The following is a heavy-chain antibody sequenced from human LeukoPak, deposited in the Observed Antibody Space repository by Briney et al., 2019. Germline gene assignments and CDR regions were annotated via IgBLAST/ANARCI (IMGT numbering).Heavy chain of an antibody. V-gene: IGHV3-7*01. CDR1: GFTISSHW. D-gene: IGHD3-10*01. CDR3: AKDRVGDVDY. Sequence: GGSLRLSCAASGFTISSHWMNWVRQAPGKGLEWVANIKQDGSEKYYVDSVKGRFTISRDSAENSLYLQMHSLSAEDTAVYYCAKDRVGDVDYSGQGTLVTVSS. J-gene: IGHJ4*02. CDR2: IKQDGSEK.